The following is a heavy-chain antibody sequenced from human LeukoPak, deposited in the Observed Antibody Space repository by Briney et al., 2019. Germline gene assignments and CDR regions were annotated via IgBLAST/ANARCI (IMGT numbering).Heavy chain of an antibody. Sequence: SVKVSCKASGGTFSSYAISWVRQAPGQGLEWMGRIIPILGIANYAQKFQGRVTITADKSTSTAYMELSSLRSEDTAVYYCARSEVLRYFDWFQEDYYGMDVWGQGTTVTVSS. CDR2: IIPILGIA. CDR3: ARSEVLRYFDWFQEDYYGMDV. V-gene: IGHV1-69*04. J-gene: IGHJ6*02. D-gene: IGHD3-9*01. CDR1: GGTFSSYA.